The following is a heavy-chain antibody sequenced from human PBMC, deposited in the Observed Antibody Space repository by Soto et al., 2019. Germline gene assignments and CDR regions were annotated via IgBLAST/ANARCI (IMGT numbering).Heavy chain of an antibody. D-gene: IGHD6-13*01. CDR3: ARAGGWGAASSGGPFDY. Sequence: VASVKVSCKASGGTFSSYAISWVRQAPGQGLEWMGGIIPIFGTANYAQKFQGRVTITADESTSTAYMELSSLRSEDTAVYYCARAGGWGAASSGGPFDYWGQGTLVTVAS. J-gene: IGHJ4*02. CDR1: GGTFSSYA. CDR2: IIPIFGTA. V-gene: IGHV1-69*13.